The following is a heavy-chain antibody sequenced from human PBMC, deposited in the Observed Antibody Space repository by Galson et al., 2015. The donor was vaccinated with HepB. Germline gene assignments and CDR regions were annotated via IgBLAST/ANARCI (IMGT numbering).Heavy chain of an antibody. CDR3: VKNGDMVATIFAY. Sequence: SLRLSCAASGFTFSRFAMSWVRQAPGKGLEWVSCISISAATIYYADSVKGRFTISRDNAKNLVFLQMNSLRDEDTALYYCVKNGDMVATIFAYWGQGALVTVSS. J-gene: IGHJ4*02. D-gene: IGHD5-12*01. CDR2: ISISAATI. CDR1: GFTFSRFA. V-gene: IGHV3-48*02.